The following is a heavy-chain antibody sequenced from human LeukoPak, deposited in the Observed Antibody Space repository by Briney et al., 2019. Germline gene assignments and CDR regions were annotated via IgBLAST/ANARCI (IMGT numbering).Heavy chain of an antibody. V-gene: IGHV3-23*01. J-gene: IGHJ4*02. Sequence: PGGSLRLSCAASGFTFSSYGMSWVRQAPGKGLEWVSAISGSGRSTYYADSVKGRFTISRDNSKNTLYLQMNSLRAEDTAIYYCAKGRGDYGTFDYWGQGTLVTVSS. CDR3: AKGRGDYGTFDY. CDR2: ISGSGRST. CDR1: GFTFSSYG. D-gene: IGHD4-17*01.